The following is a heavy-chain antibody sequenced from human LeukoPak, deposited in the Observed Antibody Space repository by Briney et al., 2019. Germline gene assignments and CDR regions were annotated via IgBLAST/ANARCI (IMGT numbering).Heavy chain of an antibody. J-gene: IGHJ5*02. CDR2: INHSGST. D-gene: IGHD3-22*01. Sequence: SETLSLTCAVYGGSFSGYYWSWIRQPPGKGLEWIGEINHSGSTNYNPSLKSRVIISVDTSKNQFSLKLNSVTAADTAVYYCGRPNPDSSGYYGSFDPWGQGILVTVSS. CDR1: GGSFSGYY. CDR3: GRPNPDSSGYYGSFDP. V-gene: IGHV4-34*01.